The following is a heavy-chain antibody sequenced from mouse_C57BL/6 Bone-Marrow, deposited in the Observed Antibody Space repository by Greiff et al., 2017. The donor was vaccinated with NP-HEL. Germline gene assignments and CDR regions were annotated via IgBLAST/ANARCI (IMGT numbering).Heavy chain of an antibody. D-gene: IGHD2-5*01. V-gene: IGHV1-81*01. J-gene: IGHJ3*01. Sequence: VKLQESGAELARPGASVKLSCKASGYTFTSYGISWVKQRTGQGLEWIGEIYPRSGNTYYNEKFKGKATLTADKSSSTAYMELRSLTSEDSAVYFCATRSSNYVEFAYWGQGTLVTVSA. CDR3: ATRSSNYVEFAY. CDR2: IYPRSGNT. CDR1: GYTFTSYG.